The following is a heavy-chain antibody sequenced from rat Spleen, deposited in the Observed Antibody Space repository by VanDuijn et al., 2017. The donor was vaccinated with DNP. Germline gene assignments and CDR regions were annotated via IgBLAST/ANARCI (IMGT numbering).Heavy chain of an antibody. CDR1: GFTFSDYA. J-gene: IGHJ1*01. V-gene: IGHV5-25*01. CDR2: ISSSGGNT. D-gene: IGHD1-11*01. Sequence: EVQLVESGGDLVQPGRSLKLSCVASGFTFSDYAMAWVRQAPKEGLEWVATISSSGGNTYYPDSVKGRFTISRDNAKSTLYLQMDSLRSEDTATYYCARHYGGYSYYWYFDFWGPGTMVTVSS. CDR3: ARHYGGYSYYWYFDF.